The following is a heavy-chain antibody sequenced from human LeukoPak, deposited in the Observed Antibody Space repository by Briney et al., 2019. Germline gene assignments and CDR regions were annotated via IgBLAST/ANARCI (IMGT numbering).Heavy chain of an antibody. V-gene: IGHV3-23*01. CDR3: AKTQGYYDC. J-gene: IGHJ4*02. D-gene: IGHD3-22*01. CDR2: IGVGGTT. CDR1: GFTFSSYG. Sequence: PGGSLRLSCAASGFTFSSYGMNWVRQAPGKGLEGVSGIGVGGTTYYADSVKGRFTISRDTSKNTLYLQMNSLRVEDTAVYYCAKTQGYYDCWGQGTLVTVSS.